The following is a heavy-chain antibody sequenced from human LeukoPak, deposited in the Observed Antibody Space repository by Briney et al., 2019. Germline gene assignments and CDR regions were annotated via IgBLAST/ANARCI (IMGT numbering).Heavy chain of an antibody. V-gene: IGHV3-11*01. J-gene: IGHJ4*02. CDR3: SRDPPLYCSGGSCSY. CDR1: GFTFSDYY. Sequence: GGSLRLSCAASGFTFSDYYMSWIRQAPGKGLEWVSYISSSGSTIYYADSVKGRFTISRDNAKNSLYLQMNSLRAEDTAVYYCSRDPPLYCSGGSCSYWGQGTLVTVSS. D-gene: IGHD2-15*01. CDR2: ISSSGSTI.